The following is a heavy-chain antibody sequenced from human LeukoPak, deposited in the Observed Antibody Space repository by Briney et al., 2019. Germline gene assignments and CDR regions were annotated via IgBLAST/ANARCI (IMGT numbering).Heavy chain of an antibody. J-gene: IGHJ5*02. Sequence: ASVKVSCTASGYTFTGYYMHWVRQAPGQGLEWMGWINPNSGGTNYAQKFQGRVTMTRDTSISTAYMELSRLRSDDTAVYYCARDQWLDRWWFDPWGQGTLVTVSS. CDR1: GYTFTGYY. CDR2: INPNSGGT. CDR3: ARDQWLDRWWFDP. V-gene: IGHV1-2*02. D-gene: IGHD6-19*01.